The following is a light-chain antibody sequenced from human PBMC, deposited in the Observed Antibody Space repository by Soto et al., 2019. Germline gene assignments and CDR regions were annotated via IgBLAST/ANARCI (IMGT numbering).Light chain of an antibody. J-gene: IGKJ2*01. Sequence: DIRMTQSPSSLSATVGDRVTITCRASQDISKSLNWYQQKPGKPPKLLMHGGTLLEKWVPLRFSGSASGTDFTVTISGLQPEDIASYYCQQYYRVPYTFGQGTRLDIK. V-gene: IGKV1-33*01. CDR3: QQYYRVPYT. CDR1: QDISKS. CDR2: GGT.